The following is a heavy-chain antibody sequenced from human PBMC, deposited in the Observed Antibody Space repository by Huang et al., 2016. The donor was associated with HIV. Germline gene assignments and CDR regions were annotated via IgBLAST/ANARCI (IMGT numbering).Heavy chain of an antibody. D-gene: IGHD2-2*01. Sequence: QLQLQESGPGLVKPSETLSLTCSVSGGSISSSSYYWGWIRQPPGKGLEWIGSIYYSGSTFYNPSLKSRVTISVETSKNQFSRRLSSVTAADTSVYYCARHMDCSSSSCLAGGHERGPFDMWGQGTMVTVSS. V-gene: IGHV4-39*01. CDR1: GGSISSSSYY. CDR3: ARHMDCSSSSCLAGGHERGPFDM. CDR2: IYYSGST. J-gene: IGHJ3*02.